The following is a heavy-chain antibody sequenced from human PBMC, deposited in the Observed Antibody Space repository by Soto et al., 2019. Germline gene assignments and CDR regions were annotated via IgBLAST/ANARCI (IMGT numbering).Heavy chain of an antibody. V-gene: IGHV1-69*06. CDR1: GGTFSSYA. D-gene: IGHD2-15*01. CDR3: ARGGPKAAGYYYGMDV. Sequence: ASVKVSCKASGGTFSSYAISWVLQAPGQGLEWMGGIIPIFGTANYAQKFQGRVTITADKSTSTAYMELSSLRSEDTAVYYCARGGPKAAGYYYGMDVWGQGTTVTVSS. CDR2: IIPIFGTA. J-gene: IGHJ6*02.